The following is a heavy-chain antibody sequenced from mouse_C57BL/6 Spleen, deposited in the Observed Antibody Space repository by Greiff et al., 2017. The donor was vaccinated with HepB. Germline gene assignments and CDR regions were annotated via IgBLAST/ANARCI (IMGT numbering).Heavy chain of an antibody. CDR1: GFTFSSYA. V-gene: IGHV5-4*03. J-gene: IGHJ4*01. Sequence: EVKLVESGGGLVKPGGSLKLSCAASGFTFSSYAMSWVRQTPEKRLEWVATISDGGSYTYYPDNVKGRFTISRDNAKNNLYLQMSHLKSEDTAMYYCARAFGSSYYAMDYWGQGTSVTVSS. CDR3: ARAFGSSYYAMDY. CDR2: ISDGGSYT. D-gene: IGHD1-1*01.